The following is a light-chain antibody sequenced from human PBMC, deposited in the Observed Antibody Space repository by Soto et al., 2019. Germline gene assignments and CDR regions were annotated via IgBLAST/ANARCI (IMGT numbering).Light chain of an antibody. Sequence: QSALTQPASLSGSPGQSITISCTGTSSDIGSYNLVSWYQQHPGEAPKLIIYEVSKRPSGVSNRFSGSKSGNTASLKISGLQIEDEADYYCCSYAGRRLFGGGTKVTVL. CDR2: EVS. V-gene: IGLV2-23*02. CDR3: CSYAGRRL. CDR1: SSDIGSYNL. J-gene: IGLJ3*02.